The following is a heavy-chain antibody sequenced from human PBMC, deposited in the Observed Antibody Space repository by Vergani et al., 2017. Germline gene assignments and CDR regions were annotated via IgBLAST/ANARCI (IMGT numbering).Heavy chain of an antibody. CDR1: GGSFSGYY. CDR3: ARKIVLMVYATLSWFDP. V-gene: IGHV4-34*01. D-gene: IGHD2-8*01. J-gene: IGHJ5*02. Sequence: QVQLQQWGAGLLKPSETLSLTCAVYGGSFSGYYWSWIRQPPGKGLEWIGEINHSGSTNYTPSLKSRVTISVDTFKNHFSLKLSSVTAADTAVYYCARKIVLMVYATLSWFDPWGQGTLVTVSS. CDR2: INHSGST.